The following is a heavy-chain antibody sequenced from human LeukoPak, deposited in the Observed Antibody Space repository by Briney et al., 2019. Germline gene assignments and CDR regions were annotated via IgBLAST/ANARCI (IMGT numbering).Heavy chain of an antibody. Sequence: SETLSLTCAVYGGSFSGYYWSWIRQPPGKGLEWIGEINHSGSTNYNPSLKSRVTISVDTSKNQFSLKLGSVTAADTAVYYCARSSLREWLLHPDFDYWGQGTLVTVSS. CDR3: ARSSLREWLLHPDFDY. D-gene: IGHD3-3*01. J-gene: IGHJ4*02. CDR1: GGSFSGYY. V-gene: IGHV4-34*01. CDR2: INHSGST.